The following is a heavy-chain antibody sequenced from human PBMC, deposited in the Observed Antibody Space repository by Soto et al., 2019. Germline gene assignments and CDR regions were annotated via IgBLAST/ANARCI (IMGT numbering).Heavy chain of an antibody. CDR1: GYTFTSYS. CDR3: ARSIAVAGPFFDY. V-gene: IGHV1-18*01. J-gene: IGHJ4*02. Sequence: ASVKVSCKASGYTFTSYSISWVRQAPGQGLEWMGWISAYNGNTNYAQKLQGRVTMTTDTSTSTAHMELRSLRSDDTAVYYCARSIAVAGPFFDYWGQGTLVTVSS. CDR2: ISAYNGNT. D-gene: IGHD6-19*01.